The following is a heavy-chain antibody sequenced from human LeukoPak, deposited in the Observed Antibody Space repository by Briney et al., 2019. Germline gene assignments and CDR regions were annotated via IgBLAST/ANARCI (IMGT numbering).Heavy chain of an antibody. J-gene: IGHJ4*02. Sequence: SETLSLTCAVYGGSFSGYYWTWIRQPPGKGLEWIGEIHYSGRINYNPSLKSRVTISADTSENQFSLKLSSLTAADTAIYYCARGIESYGDYGYWGQGILVTVSS. CDR2: IHYSGRI. V-gene: IGHV4-34*01. D-gene: IGHD4-17*01. CDR1: GGSFSGYY. CDR3: ARGIESYGDYGY.